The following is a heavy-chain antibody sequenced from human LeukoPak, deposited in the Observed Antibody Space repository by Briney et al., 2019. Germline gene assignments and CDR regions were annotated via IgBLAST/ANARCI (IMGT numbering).Heavy chain of an antibody. CDR3: ARPHTGFDS. V-gene: IGHV3-74*01. CDR1: GFTFSSYW. CDR2: INSDGSST. Sequence: GGSLRLSCAASGFTFSSYWMSWVRQAPGKGLVWVSRINSDGSSTNYADSVKGRFTISRDNAKNTLYLQMNSLKPGDTAVYYCARPHTGFDSWGQGTLVTVSS. J-gene: IGHJ4*02.